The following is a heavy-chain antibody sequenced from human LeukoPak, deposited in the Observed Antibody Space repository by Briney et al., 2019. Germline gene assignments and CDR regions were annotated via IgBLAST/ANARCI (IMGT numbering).Heavy chain of an antibody. CDR1: GFTFNNYA. Sequence: GGSLRLSCAASGFTFNNYALSWVRQAPGKGLKWISAISGSGGSTYYADSVKGRFTISRDNAKNTLYLQMNSLRAEDTAVYYCARDERGYYDSSGYTPDYWGQGTLVTVSS. CDR2: ISGSGGST. J-gene: IGHJ4*02. CDR3: ARDERGYYDSSGYTPDY. V-gene: IGHV3-23*01. D-gene: IGHD3-22*01.